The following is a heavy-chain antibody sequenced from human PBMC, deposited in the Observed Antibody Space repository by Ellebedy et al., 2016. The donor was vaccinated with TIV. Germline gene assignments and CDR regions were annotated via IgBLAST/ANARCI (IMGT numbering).Heavy chain of an antibody. CDR3: AREQWDNDAFDI. CDR1: GFTFSSYS. D-gene: IGHD1-26*01. CDR2: ISSSSNTI. V-gene: IGHV3-48*01. Sequence: GGSLRLSCAASGFTFSSYSMNWVRQAPGKGLEWVSYISSSSNTIYYADSVKGRFTISRDNSKNTLYLQMNSLRAEDTAVYYCAREQWDNDAFDIWGQGTMVTVSS. J-gene: IGHJ3*02.